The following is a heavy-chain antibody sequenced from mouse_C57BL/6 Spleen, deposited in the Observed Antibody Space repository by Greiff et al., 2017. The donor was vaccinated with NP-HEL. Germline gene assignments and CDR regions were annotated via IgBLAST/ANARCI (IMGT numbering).Heavy chain of an antibody. CDR2: IRSKSNNYAT. CDR3: VRQSLYYGAMDY. CDR1: GFSFNTYA. D-gene: IGHD2-1*01. Sequence: EVQLVESGGGLVQPKGSLKLSCAASGFSFNTYAMNWVRQAPGKGLEWVARIRSKSNNYATYYADSVKDRFTISRDDSESMLYLQMNNLKTEDTAMYYWVRQSLYYGAMDYWGQGTSVTVSS. J-gene: IGHJ4*01. V-gene: IGHV10-1*01.